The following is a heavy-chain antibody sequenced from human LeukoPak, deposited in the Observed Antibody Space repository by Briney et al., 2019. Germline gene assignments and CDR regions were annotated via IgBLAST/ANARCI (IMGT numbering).Heavy chain of an antibody. V-gene: IGHV3-21*01. CDR3: ARDRIAAAGTPDY. D-gene: IGHD6-13*01. CDR2: ISSRSSYI. J-gene: IGHJ4*02. CDR1: GFTFSSYS. Sequence: GGSLRLSCAASGFTFSSYSMNWVRQAPGKGLEWVSSISSRSSYIYYADSVKGRFTISRDNAKNSLYLQMNSLRAEDTAVYYCARDRIAAAGTPDYCGQGTLVTVSS.